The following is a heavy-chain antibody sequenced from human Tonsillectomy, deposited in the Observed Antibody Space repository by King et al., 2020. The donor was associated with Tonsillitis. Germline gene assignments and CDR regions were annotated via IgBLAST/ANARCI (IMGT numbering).Heavy chain of an antibody. CDR3: TATGI. CDR2: LKRKTDGGTT. V-gene: IGHV3-15*07. J-gene: IGHJ3*02. CDR1: GFTFSNAR. Sequence: VQLVESGGGLVKPGGSLRLSCAASGFTFSNARMNWVRQAPGKGLEWVGRLKRKTDGGTTDYAAPVKGRFTISGDDSTNTLYLQMNSLKTEDTAVYYCTATGIWGQGTKVTVSS.